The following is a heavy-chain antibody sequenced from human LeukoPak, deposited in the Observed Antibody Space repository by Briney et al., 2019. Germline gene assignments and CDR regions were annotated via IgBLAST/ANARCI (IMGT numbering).Heavy chain of an antibody. Sequence: GGSLRLSCAASGFTFSSYAMSWVCQAPGKGLEWVSAISGSGGSTYYADSVKGRFTISRDNSKNTLYLQMNSLRAEDTAVYYCAKDRSGVYYYDSSGYYTTNIFDYWGQGTLVTVSS. CDR2: ISGSGGST. CDR1: GFTFSSYA. J-gene: IGHJ4*02. V-gene: IGHV3-23*01. CDR3: AKDRSGVYYYDSSGYYTTNIFDY. D-gene: IGHD3-22*01.